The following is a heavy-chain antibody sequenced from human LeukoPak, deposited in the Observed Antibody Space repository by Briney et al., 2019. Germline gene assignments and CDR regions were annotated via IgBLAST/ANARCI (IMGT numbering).Heavy chain of an antibody. J-gene: IGHJ2*01. CDR3: GRKSGVVGATLGYWYFDL. V-gene: IGHV3-23*01. D-gene: IGHD1-26*01. CDR2: ISGSGDTT. CDR1: GFTFSNYA. Sequence: GGSLRLSCAPSGFTFSNYAMSWVRQAPGKGLEWVSAISGSGDTTYYADSVKGRFTISRDNPKNTLYLQVNSLRAEDTAVYYCGRKSGVVGATLGYWYFDLWGRGTLVTVSS.